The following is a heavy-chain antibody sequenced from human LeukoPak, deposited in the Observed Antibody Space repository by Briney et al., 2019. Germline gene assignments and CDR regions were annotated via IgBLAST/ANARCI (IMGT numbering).Heavy chain of an antibody. CDR1: GYTFTSYD. CDR3: ARAGVAARPLSY. CDR2: MNPNSGNT. D-gene: IGHD6-6*01. V-gene: IGHV1-8*01. Sequence: GAPVKVSCKASGYTFTSYDINWVRQATGQGLEWMGWMNPNSGNTGYAQKFQGRVTMTRNTSISTAYMELSSLRSEDTAVYYCARAGVAARPLSYWGQGTLVAVSS. J-gene: IGHJ4*02.